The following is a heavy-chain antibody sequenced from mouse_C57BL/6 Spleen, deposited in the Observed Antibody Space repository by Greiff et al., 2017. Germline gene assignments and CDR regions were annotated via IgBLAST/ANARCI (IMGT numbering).Heavy chain of an antibody. CDR1: GYTFTSYT. CDR2: INPSSGYT. J-gene: IGHJ1*03. Sequence: QVQLKQSGAELARPGASVKMSCKASGYTFTSYTMHWVKQRPGQGLEWIGYINPSSGYTKYNQKFKDKATLTADKSSSTAYMQLRSLTSEDSAVYYCARNYYGSSWYFDVWGTGTTVTVSS. V-gene: IGHV1-4*01. D-gene: IGHD1-1*01. CDR3: ARNYYGSSWYFDV.